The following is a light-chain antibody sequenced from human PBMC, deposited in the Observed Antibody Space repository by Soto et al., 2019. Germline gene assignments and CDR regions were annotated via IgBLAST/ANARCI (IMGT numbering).Light chain of an antibody. CDR2: GNS. J-gene: IGLJ2*01. CDR3: QSYDSSLSGVV. V-gene: IGLV1-40*01. Sequence: QSVLTQPPSVYGAPGQRVTISCTGSSSNIGAGYDVHWYQQLPGTAPKLLIYGNSKRPSGVPDRVSGSKSGTSASLAITGLQAEDEADYYCQSYDSSLSGVVFGGGTKLTVL. CDR1: SSNIGAGYD.